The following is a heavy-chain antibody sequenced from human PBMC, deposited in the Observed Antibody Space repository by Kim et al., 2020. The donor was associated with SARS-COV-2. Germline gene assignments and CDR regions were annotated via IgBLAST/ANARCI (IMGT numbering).Heavy chain of an antibody. Sequence: GGSLRLSCAASGFTFSSYAMSWVRQAPGKGLEWVSAISDSGGRSYYADSVKGRVTVSRDNSKNTLYLQMISLRAEDTAVYYCAKGRYGGHGDDYYYYGV. D-gene: IGHD5-12*01. V-gene: IGHV3-23*01. CDR3: AKGRYGGHGDDYYYYGV. J-gene: IGHJ6*01. CDR1: GFTFSSYA. CDR2: ISDSGGRS.